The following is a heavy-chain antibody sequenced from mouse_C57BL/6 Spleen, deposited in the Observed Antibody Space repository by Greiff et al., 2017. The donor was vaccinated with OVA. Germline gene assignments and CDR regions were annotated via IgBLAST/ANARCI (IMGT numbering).Heavy chain of an antibody. CDR2: IDPETGGT. V-gene: IGHV1-15*01. Sequence: QVQLQQSGAELVRPGASVTLSCKASGYTFTDYEMHWVKQTPVHGLEWIGAIDPETGGTAYNQKFKGKAILTADKSSSTAYMELRSLTSEDSAVYYSTRRGGRRYFDVWGTGTTVTVSS. J-gene: IGHJ1*03. D-gene: IGHD2-12*01. CDR1: GYTFTDYE. CDR3: TRRGGRRYFDV.